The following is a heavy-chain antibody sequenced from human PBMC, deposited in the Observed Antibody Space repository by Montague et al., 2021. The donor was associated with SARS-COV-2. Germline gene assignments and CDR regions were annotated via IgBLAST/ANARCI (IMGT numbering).Heavy chain of an antibody. CDR1: GGSISSQTSC. CDR3: ASTVDYYAHFDS. J-gene: IGHJ4*02. D-gene: IGHD3-22*01. Sequence: ETLSLTCTVSGGSISSQTSCWGWVRLPPGKGLEWIGSICYSGMAHYTPSLKSRLIISLDTSKTHVSLKLRSVTAADTAVYYCASTVDYYAHFDSWGQGTLVSVSS. V-gene: IGHV4-39*07. CDR2: ICYSGMA.